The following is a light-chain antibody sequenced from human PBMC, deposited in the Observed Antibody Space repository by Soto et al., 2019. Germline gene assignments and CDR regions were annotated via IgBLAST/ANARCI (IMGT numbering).Light chain of an antibody. CDR3: QQYHGYYPWT. J-gene: IGKJ1*01. CDR1: QGISSY. V-gene: IGKV1-16*01. Sequence: DIQMTQSPSSLSASVGDRVTITCRASQGISSYLAWYQQKPGKAPKLLIYAASTLQSGVPSRFSGSGSGTDFSLTITSLQPDDSATYYCQQYHGYYPWTFGQGTKVDI. CDR2: AAS.